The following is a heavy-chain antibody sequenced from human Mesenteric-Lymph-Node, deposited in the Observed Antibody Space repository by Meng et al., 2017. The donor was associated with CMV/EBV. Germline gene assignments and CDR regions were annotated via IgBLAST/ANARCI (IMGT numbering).Heavy chain of an antibody. Sequence: GGSLRLSCVASGFTFSSYTMNWVRQAPGKGLEWVSSISSSSSYIYYADSVKGRFTISRDNSKNTLYLQMNSLRAEDTAVYYCANEYTFDYWGQGTLVTVSS. D-gene: IGHD1-1*01. V-gene: IGHV3-21*04. CDR2: ISSSSSYI. CDR3: ANEYTFDY. CDR1: GFTFSSYT. J-gene: IGHJ4*02.